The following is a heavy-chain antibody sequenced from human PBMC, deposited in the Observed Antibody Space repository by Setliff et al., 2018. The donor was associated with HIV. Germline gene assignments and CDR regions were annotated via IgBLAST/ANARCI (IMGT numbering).Heavy chain of an antibody. D-gene: IGHD2-8*01. V-gene: IGHV4-39*01. CDR3: ARPTTGLGGGAAFDI. CDR2: ILYGGTT. J-gene: IGHJ3*02. Sequence: SETLSLTCAVSGGSVDSRYYYWGWIRQPPGKGLEWIGNILYGGTTYYTPSLKSRVSISVDTSRNQFSLRLNSVTAADTAVYYCARPTTGLGGGAAFDIWGQGTMVTVSS. CDR1: GGSVDSRYYY.